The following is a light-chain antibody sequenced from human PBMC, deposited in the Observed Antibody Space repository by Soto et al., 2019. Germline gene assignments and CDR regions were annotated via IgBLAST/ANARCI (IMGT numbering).Light chain of an antibody. V-gene: IGLV2-11*01. J-gene: IGLJ2*01. CDR3: CSCAGSYSAVV. CDR1: SSDVGGYNY. CDR2: DVT. Sequence: QAVLTQPRSVSGSPGQSVTISCTGTSSDVGGYNYVSWYQQHPGKAPQLMIYDVTKRPSGVPDRFSGSKSGTTASLTISGLQAEDEADYYCCSCAGSYSAVVFGGGTKLTVL.